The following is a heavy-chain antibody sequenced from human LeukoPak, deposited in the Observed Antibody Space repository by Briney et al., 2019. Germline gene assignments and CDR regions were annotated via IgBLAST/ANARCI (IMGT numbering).Heavy chain of an antibody. CDR1: GYTFTTYG. CDR3: ARDRAVVVAATDY. J-gene: IGHJ4*02. V-gene: IGHV1-18*01. D-gene: IGHD2-15*01. CDR2: ISPYNGDT. Sequence: ASVKVSCKASGYTFTTYGISWVRQAPGQGLEWMGWISPYNGDTNYAQKLQGRVTMTTDTSTSTAYMELRSLRSDDTAVYYCARDRAVVVAATDYWGQGTLVTVTS.